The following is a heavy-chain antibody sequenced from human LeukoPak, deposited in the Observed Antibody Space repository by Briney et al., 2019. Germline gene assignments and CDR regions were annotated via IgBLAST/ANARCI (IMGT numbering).Heavy chain of an antibody. CDR3: ARVKGSGYSDY. J-gene: IGHJ4*02. Sequence: ASVKVSCKASGGTFSSYAISWVRQAPGQGLEWMGGIIPIFGTASYAQKFQGRVTMTRDTSTSTVYMELSSLRSEDTAVYYCARVKGSGYSDYWGQGTLVTVSS. CDR1: GGTFSSYA. CDR2: IIPIFGTA. V-gene: IGHV1-69*05. D-gene: IGHD6-19*01.